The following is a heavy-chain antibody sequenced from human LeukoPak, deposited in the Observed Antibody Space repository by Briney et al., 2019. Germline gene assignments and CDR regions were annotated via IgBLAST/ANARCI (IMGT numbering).Heavy chain of an antibody. V-gene: IGHV3-7*04. D-gene: IGHD6-13*01. CDR3: ARLDLYSSSWNSFYGMDV. CDR1: GFTFSSYW. J-gene: IGHJ6*02. Sequence: GRSLRLSCAVSGFTFSSYWMSWVRQAPGKGLEWVANINEDGSEKFYVDSVKGRFTISRDNAKNSLYLQMNSLRAEDTAVYFCARLDLYSSSWNSFYGMDVWGQGTTVTVSS. CDR2: INEDGSEK.